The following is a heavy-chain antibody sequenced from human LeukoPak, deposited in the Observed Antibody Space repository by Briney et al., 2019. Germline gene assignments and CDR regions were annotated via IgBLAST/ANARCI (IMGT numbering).Heavy chain of an antibody. Sequence: ASVKVSCKASGGTFSSYAISWVRQAPGQGLEWMGWINTNTGNPTYAQGFTGRFVFSLDTSVSTAYLQISSLKAEDTAVYYCARALYDFWSGYSISIGDYWGQGTLVTVSS. D-gene: IGHD3-3*01. V-gene: IGHV7-4-1*02. J-gene: IGHJ4*02. CDR3: ARALYDFWSGYSISIGDY. CDR2: INTNTGNP. CDR1: GGTFSSYA.